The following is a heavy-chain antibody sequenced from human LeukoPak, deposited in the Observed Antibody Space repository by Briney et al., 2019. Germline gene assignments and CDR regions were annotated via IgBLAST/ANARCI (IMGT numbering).Heavy chain of an antibody. CDR3: ARQFATASADTRGYFDF. D-gene: IGHD2-2*01. CDR2: ITYDGSA. Sequence: PSETLSLACSVSGPSISSSNDYWGWIRQAPGKGLEWIGSITYDGSAHYNPSLMSRATILVATSKNQFSLKLSSVTAADAARYYSARQFATASADTRGYFDFWGQGTVVTVSS. J-gene: IGHJ4*02. CDR1: GPSISSSNDY. V-gene: IGHV4-39*01.